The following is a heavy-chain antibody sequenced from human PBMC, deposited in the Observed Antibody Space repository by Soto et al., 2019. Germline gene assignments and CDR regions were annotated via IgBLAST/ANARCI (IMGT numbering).Heavy chain of an antibody. J-gene: IGHJ5*02. V-gene: IGHV1-3*01. D-gene: IGHD5-12*01. CDR2: INAGNGNT. CDR1: GYTFTSYA. CDR3: ARVLGGYSYNWFDP. Sequence: ASVKVSGKASGYTFTSYAMHWVRQAPGQRLEWMGWINAGNGNTKYSQKFQGRVTITRDTSASTAYMELSSLRSEDTAVYYRARVLGGYSYNWFDPWGQGTLVTVSS.